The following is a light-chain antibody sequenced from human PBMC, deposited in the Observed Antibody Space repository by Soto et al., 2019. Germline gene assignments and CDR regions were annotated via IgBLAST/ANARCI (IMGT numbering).Light chain of an antibody. Sequence: QPVLTQPPSASASLGASVTLTCTLSSGYSNYKVVWYQQRPGKGPRFVMRVGTGGIVGSKGDGIPDRFSVLGSGLNRYLTIKHIHEEDESDYHCGADHGSGSKVVRVVGGGTKLTVL. CDR2: VGTGGIVG. J-gene: IGLJ2*01. CDR3: GADHGSGSKVVRV. CDR1: SGYSNYK. V-gene: IGLV9-49*01.